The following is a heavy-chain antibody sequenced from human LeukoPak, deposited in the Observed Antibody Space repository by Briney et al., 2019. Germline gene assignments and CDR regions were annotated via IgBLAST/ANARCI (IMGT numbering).Heavy chain of an antibody. CDR1: GGSFSGYY. Sequence: SETLSLTCAVYGGSFSGYYWSWIRQPPGKGLEWIGEINHSGSTNCNPSLKSRVTISVDTSKNQFSLKLSSVTAADTAVYYCARGQRKIANYVSPLNWFDPWGQGTLVTVSS. D-gene: IGHD1-7*01. V-gene: IGHV4-34*01. CDR3: ARGQRKIANYVSPLNWFDP. CDR2: INHSGST. J-gene: IGHJ5*02.